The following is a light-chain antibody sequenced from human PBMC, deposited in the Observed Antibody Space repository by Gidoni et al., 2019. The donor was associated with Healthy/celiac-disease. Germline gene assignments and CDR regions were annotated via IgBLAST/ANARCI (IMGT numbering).Light chain of an antibody. CDR1: QSVSSSY. CDR2: GAS. CDR3: QQYGSSPPCS. V-gene: IGKV3-20*01. J-gene: IGKJ2*04. Sequence: EIVLTQSPGTLSLSPGERATLSCRASQSVSSSYLAWYQQKPGQAPRLLIYGASSRATGIPDRFSGSGSGTDFTLTISRLEPEVFAVYYCQQYGSSPPCSFGQGTKLEIK.